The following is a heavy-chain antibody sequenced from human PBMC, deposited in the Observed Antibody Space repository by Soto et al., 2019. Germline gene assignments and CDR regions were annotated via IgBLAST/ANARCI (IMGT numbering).Heavy chain of an antibody. V-gene: IGHV3-11*01. Sequence: PGGSLRLSCVASGFTFSDYYMSWIRQAPGKGLEWVSYIRSSGNTKYYADSVKGRFTISRDNAKNSLYLQMNSLRAEDTAVYYCARRGAWIQLHYFDYWGQGTLVTVSS. CDR2: IRSSGNTK. J-gene: IGHJ4*02. CDR1: GFTFSDYY. D-gene: IGHD5-18*01. CDR3: ARRGAWIQLHYFDY.